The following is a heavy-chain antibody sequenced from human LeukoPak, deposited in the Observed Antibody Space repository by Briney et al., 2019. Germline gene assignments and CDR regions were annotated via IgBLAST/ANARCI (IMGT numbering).Heavy chain of an antibody. CDR2: IWYDGITE. CDR1: GFTFSNYG. Sequence: GGSLILSCAASGFTFSNYGMHWVRQAPGKGLEWVAVIWYDGITEYYADSVKGRFTISRDNSKNTLYLQMNSLRDEDTAVYYCARDRYTSGWCFYNWGQGTLVTVSS. D-gene: IGHD6-19*01. J-gene: IGHJ4*02. CDR3: ARDRYTSGWCFYN. V-gene: IGHV3-33*01.